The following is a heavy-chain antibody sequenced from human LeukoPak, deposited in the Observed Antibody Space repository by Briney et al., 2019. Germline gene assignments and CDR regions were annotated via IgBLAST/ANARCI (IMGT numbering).Heavy chain of an antibody. CDR1: GYSFTAFY. D-gene: IGHD3-10*01. CDR3: ARDGEYGTGSYYRGCLDY. J-gene: IGHJ4*02. Sequence: ASVKVSYKASGYSFTAFYIHWVRQAPGQGLEWMGWIHPRSGETNYAYKFRGRVTMTRDTSISTTYMDLGSLGSDDTAVYYCARDGEYGTGSYYRGCLDYWGQGTLVTVSS. CDR2: IHPRSGET. V-gene: IGHV1-2*02.